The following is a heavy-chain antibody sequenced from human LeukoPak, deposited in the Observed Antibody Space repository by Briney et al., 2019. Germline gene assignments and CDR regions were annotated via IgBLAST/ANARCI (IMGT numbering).Heavy chain of an antibody. CDR3: ARDGERYIDY. Sequence: PGGSLRLSCAASGFTFSSYGMHWVRQAPGKGLEWVAFIRYDGSNKYYADSVKGRFTISRDNSKNTLYLQMNSLRAEDTAVYYCARDGERYIDYWGQGTLVTVSS. CDR1: GFTFSSYG. CDR2: IRYDGSNK. D-gene: IGHD1-1*01. J-gene: IGHJ4*02. V-gene: IGHV3-30*02.